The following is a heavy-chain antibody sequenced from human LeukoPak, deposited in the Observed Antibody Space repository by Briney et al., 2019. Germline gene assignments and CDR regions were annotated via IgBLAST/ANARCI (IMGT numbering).Heavy chain of an antibody. CDR1: GFTFSSYG. CDR3: AKEIGTVTDY. J-gene: IGHJ4*02. D-gene: IGHD4-17*01. CDR2: ISYDGSNK. Sequence: GGSLRLSCAAPGFTFSSYGMHWVRQAPGKGLEWVAVISYDGSNKYYADSVKGRFTISRDNSKNTLYLQMNSLKTEDTAVYYCAKEIGTVTDYWGQGTLVTVSS. V-gene: IGHV3-30*18.